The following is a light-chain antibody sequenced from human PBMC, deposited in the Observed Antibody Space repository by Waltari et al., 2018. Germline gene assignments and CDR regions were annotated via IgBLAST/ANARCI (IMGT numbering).Light chain of an antibody. V-gene: IGLV1-44*01. CDR2: SND. CDR3: AAWDVSLNGLV. CDR1: SSAIGSST. Sequence: QSVLTQPPPASGTPGQRVTLSRSASSSAIGSSTVNSYQQLPGAAPKLLIYSNDQRPSGVPDRFSGSKSGTSASLAISGLQSEDEADYYCAAWDVSLNGLVFGTGTKVTVL. J-gene: IGLJ1*01.